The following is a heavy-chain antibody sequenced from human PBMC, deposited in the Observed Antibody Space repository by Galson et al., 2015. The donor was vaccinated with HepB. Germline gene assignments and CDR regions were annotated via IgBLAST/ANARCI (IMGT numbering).Heavy chain of an antibody. V-gene: IGHV4-39*01. CDR1: GDSISSSDYY. J-gene: IGHJ4*02. Sequence: ETLSLTCTVSGDSISSSDYYWGWIRQPPGKGLEWIGAIYYSGTTYYNPSLQSRLTISLDTSKNQFSLKLTSVPAADTAVYYCAGWAAFYFDDTGYHDYWGQGTLVTVSS. CDR3: AGWAAFYFDDTGYHDY. D-gene: IGHD3-22*01. CDR2: IYYSGTT.